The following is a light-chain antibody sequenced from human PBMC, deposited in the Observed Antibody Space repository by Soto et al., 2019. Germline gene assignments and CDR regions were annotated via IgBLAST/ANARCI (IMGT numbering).Light chain of an antibody. CDR3: QQYGSSGT. V-gene: IGKV3-20*01. CDR1: QSVSSY. J-gene: IGKJ1*01. CDR2: GAS. Sequence: EIVMTQSPATLYVSPGAGATLSCRASQSVSSYLAWYQQNPGQAPRLLIYGASTRATGIPARFSGSGSGTDFTLTISRLEPEDFAVYYCQQYGSSGTFGQGTKVDI.